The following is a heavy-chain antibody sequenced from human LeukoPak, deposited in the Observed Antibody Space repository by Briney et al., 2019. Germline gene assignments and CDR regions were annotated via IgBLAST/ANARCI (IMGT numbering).Heavy chain of an antibody. D-gene: IGHD3-16*01. CDR1: GYTFTTYD. CDR2: VNPNSGDT. J-gene: IGHJ6*03. CDR3: ARAPGEHSYAKGFYYFYYYMDV. V-gene: IGHV1-8*03. Sequence: ASVKVSCKTSGYTFTTYDINWVRQATGQGLEWMGWVNPNSGDTGYAQKFEGRVNITRNTSISTAYMELSSLRSEDTAVYYCARAPGEHSYAKGFYYFYYYMDVWGKGTTVTVSS.